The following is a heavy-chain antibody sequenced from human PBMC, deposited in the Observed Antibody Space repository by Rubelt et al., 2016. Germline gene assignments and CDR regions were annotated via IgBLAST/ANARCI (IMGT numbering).Heavy chain of an antibody. D-gene: IGHD3-22*01. V-gene: IGHV1-46*01. J-gene: IGHJ4*02. CDR1: GYTFTSYY. CDR3: ARANSGSGYFGIDY. CDR2: INPSGGST. Sequence: QVQLVQSGAEVKKPGASVKVSCKASGYTFTSYYMHWVRQAPGQGLEWMGIINPSGGSTGYAQKFQGRITMTRDTSTSTAYMELSSLRSWDTAVYYCARANSGSGYFGIDYWGQGTLVTVSS.